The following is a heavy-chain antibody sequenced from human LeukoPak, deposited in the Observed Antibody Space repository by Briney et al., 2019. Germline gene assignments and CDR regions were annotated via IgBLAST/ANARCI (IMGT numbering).Heavy chain of an antibody. D-gene: IGHD3-22*01. CDR1: GFTCSDYY. CDR3: ASLTYYFDSSGYYPGYFQH. Sequence: GGSLRRSCAASGFTCSDYYMSWIRQAPGKGLEGVSYISSSNSYTNYADSVKGRFYADSVKGRFTISRDNAKNSLYLQMNSLRAEDTAVYYCASLTYYFDSSGYYPGYFQHWGQGTLVTVSS. V-gene: IGHV3-11*03. J-gene: IGHJ1*01. CDR2: ISSSNSYT.